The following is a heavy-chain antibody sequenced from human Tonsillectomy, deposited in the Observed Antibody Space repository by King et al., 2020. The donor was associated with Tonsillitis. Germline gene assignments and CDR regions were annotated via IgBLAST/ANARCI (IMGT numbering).Heavy chain of an antibody. CDR1: VGSGSSGDNA. J-gene: IGHJ4*02. Sequence: VQLQESGPGLVKPSETLSLTCTVSVGSGSSGDNAWTWVRLPPGKGRAWIGYIHYSVNTYYKTSLKSRVIISQDTSKRQISLNLYSVTAADTAIYYCATRLKENGYDYGLKYWGQGILVTVSS. CDR3: ATRLKENGYDYGLKY. D-gene: IGHD5-12*01. V-gene: IGHV4-30-4*01. CDR2: IHYSVNT.